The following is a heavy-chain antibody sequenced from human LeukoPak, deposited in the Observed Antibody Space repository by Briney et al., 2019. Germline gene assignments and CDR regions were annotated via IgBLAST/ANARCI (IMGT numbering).Heavy chain of an antibody. J-gene: IGHJ4*02. Sequence: GGSLRLSCAASGFTFSSYGMHWVRQAPGKGLEWVAFIRYDGSNKYYADSVKGRFTISRDNSKNTLYLQMNSLRAEDTAVYYCAKWARYCTNGVCYYFDYWGQGTLVTVSS. CDR1: GFTFSSYG. CDR2: IRYDGSNK. D-gene: IGHD2-8*01. V-gene: IGHV3-30*02. CDR3: AKWARYCTNGVCYYFDY.